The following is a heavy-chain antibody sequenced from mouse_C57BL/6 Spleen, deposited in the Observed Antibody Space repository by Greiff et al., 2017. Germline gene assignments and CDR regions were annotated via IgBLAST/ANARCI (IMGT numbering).Heavy chain of an antibody. CDR1: GYSFTGYY. CDR2: INPSTGGT. CDR3: ARNGLYDYYSMDY. Sequence: VQLQQSGPELVKPGASVKISCKASGYSFTGYYMNWVKQSPEKSLEWIGEINPSTGGTTYNQKFKAKATLTVDKSSSTAYMQLKSLTSEDSAVYYCARNGLYDYYSMDYWGQGTSVTVSS. V-gene: IGHV1-42*01. D-gene: IGHD1-1*01. J-gene: IGHJ4*01.